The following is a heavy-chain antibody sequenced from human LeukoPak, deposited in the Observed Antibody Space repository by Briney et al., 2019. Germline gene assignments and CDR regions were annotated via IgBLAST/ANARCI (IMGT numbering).Heavy chain of an antibody. J-gene: IGHJ6*03. D-gene: IGHD1-26*01. CDR1: GYTFTSYD. CDR2: MNPNSGNT. V-gene: IGHV1-8*03. CDR3: ARGLLEGDYMDV. Sequence: GASVKVSCKASGYTFTSYDINWVRQATGQGLEWMGWMNPNSGNTGYAQNFQGRVTITRNTSISTAYMELSSLRSEDTAVYYCARGLLEGDYMDVWGKGTTVTVSS.